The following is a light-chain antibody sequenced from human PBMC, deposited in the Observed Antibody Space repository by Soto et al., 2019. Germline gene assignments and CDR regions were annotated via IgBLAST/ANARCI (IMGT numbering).Light chain of an antibody. V-gene: IGKV1-5*03. CDR2: KTS. Sequence: DIQLTQSPSTLSASVGDRVTITCRASQTISSWLAWYQQKPGKAPNLLIYKTSNLESGVPSRFSGSGSGTEFTLPISSLQPDDFATYYCQYSNDYCWTFGQGTKVEIK. CDR3: QYSNDYCWT. J-gene: IGKJ1*01. CDR1: QTISSW.